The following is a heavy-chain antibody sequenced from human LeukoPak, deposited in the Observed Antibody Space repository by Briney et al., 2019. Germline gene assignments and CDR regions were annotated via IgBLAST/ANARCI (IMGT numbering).Heavy chain of an antibody. V-gene: IGHV3-30-3*01. Sequence: PGGSLRLSCAASGFTFSSYAMHWVRQAPGKGLEWVAVISYDGSNKYYADSVKGRFTISRDNSKNTLYLQMNSLRAEDTAVYYCARTVDIALTCDYWGQGTLVTVSS. J-gene: IGHJ4*02. CDR1: GFTFSSYA. CDR2: ISYDGSNK. CDR3: ARTVDIALTCDY. D-gene: IGHD5-12*01.